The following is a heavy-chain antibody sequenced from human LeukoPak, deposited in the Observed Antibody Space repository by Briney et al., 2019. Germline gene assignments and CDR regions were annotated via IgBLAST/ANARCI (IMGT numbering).Heavy chain of an antibody. CDR2: IYYSGIT. Sequence: SETLSLTCTVSGDSITTTDHYWGWIRQSPDKGLEWIGNIYYSGITDNNPSLKSRVTMSVDTSKNQFTLKLRSVTPADSAVYYCARPRTDQYYFYYMDVWGKGTTVIVSS. J-gene: IGHJ6*03. CDR3: ARPRTDQYYFYYMDV. D-gene: IGHD1-1*01. V-gene: IGHV4-39*01. CDR1: GDSITTTDHY.